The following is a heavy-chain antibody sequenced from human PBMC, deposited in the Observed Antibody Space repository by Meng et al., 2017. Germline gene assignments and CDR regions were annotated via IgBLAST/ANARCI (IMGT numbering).Heavy chain of an antibody. J-gene: IGHJ5*02. V-gene: IGHV4-34*01. CDR1: GGSFSGYS. CDR3: ARGRSIVATRVAWFDP. Sequence: QVEVQQGGAGLLKPSETLDPPGAAYGGSFSGYSWSWIRQPPGKGLEWIGEINHSGSTNYHPSLKSRVTISVDPSKTQFSLKLSSVTSADTAVYYCARGRSIVATRVAWFDPWGQGTLVTVSS. D-gene: IGHD5-12*01. CDR2: INHSGST.